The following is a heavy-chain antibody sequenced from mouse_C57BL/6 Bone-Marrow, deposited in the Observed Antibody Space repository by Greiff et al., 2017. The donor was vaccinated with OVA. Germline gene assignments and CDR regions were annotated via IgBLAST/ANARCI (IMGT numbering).Heavy chain of an antibody. CDR2: IYPGSGST. D-gene: IGHD3-2*02. CDR3: AREETAQAYYAMDY. V-gene: IGHV1-55*01. Sequence: QVQLQQPGAELVKPGASVKMSCKASGYTFTSYWITWVKQRPGQGLEWIGDIYPGSGSTHYNEKFKSKATLTVDTSSSTAYMQLSSLTSEDSAVYYCAREETAQAYYAMDYWGQGTSVTVSS. CDR1: GYTFTSYW. J-gene: IGHJ4*01.